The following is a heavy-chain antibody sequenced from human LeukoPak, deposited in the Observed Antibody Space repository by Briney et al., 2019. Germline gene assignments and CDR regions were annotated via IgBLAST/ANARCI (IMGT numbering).Heavy chain of an antibody. J-gene: IGHJ4*02. CDR3: ARHPPTGTTDY. V-gene: IGHV4-34*01. D-gene: IGHD1-7*01. CDR1: GGSFSGYY. CDR2: INHSGST. Sequence: SETLSLTCAVYGGSFSGYYWSWIRQPPGKGLEWIAEINHSGSTNYNPSLKSRVTISVDTSKNQFSLNLSSVTAADTAVYYCARHPPTGTTDYWGQGTLVTVSS.